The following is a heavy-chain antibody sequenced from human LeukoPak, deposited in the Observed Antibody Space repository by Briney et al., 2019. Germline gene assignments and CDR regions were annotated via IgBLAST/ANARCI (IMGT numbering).Heavy chain of an antibody. CDR1: GGSISSYY. J-gene: IGHJ4*02. CDR3: ARVYSGYDSLDY. V-gene: IGHV4-59*13. CDR2: TFYSGST. Sequence: PSETLSLTCSVSGGSISSYYWSWIRQPPGKGLECIGYTFYSGSTNYNPSLKSRVTISVDASKNQFSLKLSSVTAADTAVYYCARVYSGYDSLDYWGQGTLVTVSS. D-gene: IGHD5-12*01.